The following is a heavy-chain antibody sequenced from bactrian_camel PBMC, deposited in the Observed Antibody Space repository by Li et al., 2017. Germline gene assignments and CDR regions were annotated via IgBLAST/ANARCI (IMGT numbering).Heavy chain of an antibody. CDR3: AAGPTHNGCCSTLRNPQY. J-gene: IGHJ4*01. CDR1: GYDYSRLY. D-gene: IGHD3*01. V-gene: IGHV3S53*01. Sequence: HVQLVESGGGSVQTGGSLTLSCVASGYDYSRLYMAWFRQRPGNECELIGTLSDDGSTLYGDSVKGRFTISQDNAKNTVYLQMSKLTTEDTAMYYCAAGPTHNGCCSTLRNPQYWGQGTQVTVS. CDR2: LSDDGST.